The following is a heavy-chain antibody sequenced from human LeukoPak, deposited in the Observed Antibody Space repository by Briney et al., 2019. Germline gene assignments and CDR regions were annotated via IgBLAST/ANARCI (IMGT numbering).Heavy chain of an antibody. D-gene: IGHD6-13*01. CDR3: ARYSIAAAGIWFDP. CDR2: INHSGST. CDR1: GGSFSGYY. J-gene: IGHJ5*02. V-gene: IGHV4-34*01. Sequence: SETLSLTCAVYGGSFSGYYWSWIRQPPGKGLEWIGEINHSGSTNYNPSLKSRVTISVDTSKNQFSLKLSSVTAADTAVYYCARYSIAAAGIWFDPWGQGTLVTVSS.